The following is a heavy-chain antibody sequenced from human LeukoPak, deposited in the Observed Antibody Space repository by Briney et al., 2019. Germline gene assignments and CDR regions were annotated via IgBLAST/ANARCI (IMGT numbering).Heavy chain of an antibody. J-gene: IGHJ4*02. V-gene: IGHV5-51*01. D-gene: IGHD2-2*02. CDR1: GSTFTSYW. CDR3: AIAGDSSTSCYMCFGY. Sequence: GGSPQISRQGSGSTFTSYWIGWVRQVPGKGLEGMGIIYSGDYDIRYNPSFQGQVTISADKSISTAYLQWSSLKASDTAVYYCAIAGDSSTSCYMCFGYWGQGTLVTVSS. CDR2: IYSGDYDI.